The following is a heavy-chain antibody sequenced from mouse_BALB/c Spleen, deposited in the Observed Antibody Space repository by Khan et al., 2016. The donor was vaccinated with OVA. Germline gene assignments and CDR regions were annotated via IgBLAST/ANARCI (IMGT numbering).Heavy chain of an antibody. Sequence: QVQLQQSGAELVRPGVSVKISCTASGYTFTGYAMHWVQQRHAKSLEWIGVISTIYGDADYNQKFQGKASMTVDRSTNTVYMQIARLRSEDSALYSCVRGGKFAYWRQGTLVTVSA. CDR2: ISTIYGDA. CDR1: GYTFTGYA. J-gene: IGHJ3*01. D-gene: IGHD1-1*02. CDR3: VRGGKFAY. V-gene: IGHV1S137*01.